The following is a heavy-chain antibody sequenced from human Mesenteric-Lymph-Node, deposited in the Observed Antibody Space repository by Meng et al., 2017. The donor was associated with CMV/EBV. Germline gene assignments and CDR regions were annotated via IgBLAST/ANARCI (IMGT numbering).Heavy chain of an antibody. D-gene: IGHD3-10*01. CDR1: GYTLSGYY. CDR2: IDPNSGGT. CDR3: ARDDYNSGTYIDL. Sequence: ASVKVSCKASGYTLSGYYVHWVRQAPGQGLEWMAWIDPNSGGTNYAQKFQGGVSVTRERSINTAYMELSRLTSDDTAVYYCARDDYNSGTYIDLWGQGTLVTVSS. J-gene: IGHJ4*02. V-gene: IGHV1-2*02.